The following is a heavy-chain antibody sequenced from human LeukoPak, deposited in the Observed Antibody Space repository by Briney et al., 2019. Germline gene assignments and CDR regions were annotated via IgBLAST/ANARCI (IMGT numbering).Heavy chain of an antibody. J-gene: IGHJ4*02. CDR3: ARSSTGSYFDY. CDR2: ISYSGST. CDR1: GGSVSSGSYY. V-gene: IGHV4-61*01. Sequence: SETLSLTCTVSGGSVSSGSYYWSWIRQPPGKRLEWIGYISYSGSTNYNPSLKSQVAISVDTSKNQFSLKLSSVTAADTGVYYCARSSTGSYFDYWGQGTLVTVSS. D-gene: IGHD3-3*02.